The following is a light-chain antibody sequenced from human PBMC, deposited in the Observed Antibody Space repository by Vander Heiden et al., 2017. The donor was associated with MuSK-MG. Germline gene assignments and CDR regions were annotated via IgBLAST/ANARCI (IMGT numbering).Light chain of an antibody. CDR3: QQLNSYPWT. J-gene: IGKJ1*01. Sequence: DIQLTQSPSFLSASVGDRVTITCRVSQGISSYLAWNQQKPGKAPKLLIYAASTLQSGVPSRFSGSGSGTEFTLTISSLQPEDFATYYCQQLNSYPWTFGQGTKVEIK. CDR1: QGISSY. CDR2: AAS. V-gene: IGKV1-9*01.